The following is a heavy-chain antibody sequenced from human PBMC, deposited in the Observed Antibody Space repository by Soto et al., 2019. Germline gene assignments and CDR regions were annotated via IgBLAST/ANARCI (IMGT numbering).Heavy chain of an antibody. Sequence: SETLSLTCTVSGGSISSSSYYWGWIRQHPGKGLEWIGYIYYSGSTYYNPTLKSRVTISVDTPKNQFSLKLSSVTAADTAVYYCARSVFPWGQGTLVTVSS. CDR2: IYYSGST. CDR3: ARSVFP. V-gene: IGHV4-31*03. CDR1: GGSISSSSYY. J-gene: IGHJ5*02.